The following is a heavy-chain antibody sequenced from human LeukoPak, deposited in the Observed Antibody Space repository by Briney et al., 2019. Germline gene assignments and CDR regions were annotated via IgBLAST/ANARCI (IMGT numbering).Heavy chain of an antibody. V-gene: IGHV3-74*01. D-gene: IGHD3-22*01. J-gene: IGHJ3*02. CDR2: INTDGSSA. CDR1: GFTFSSYA. Sequence: GGSLRLSCAASGFTFSSYAMSWVRQAPGKGLVWVSRINTDGSSANYADSVKGRFSTSRDNAKNTLYLQMNSLRAEDTAIYYCAREYYYDSSGYAFDIWGQGTMVTVSS. CDR3: AREYYYDSSGYAFDI.